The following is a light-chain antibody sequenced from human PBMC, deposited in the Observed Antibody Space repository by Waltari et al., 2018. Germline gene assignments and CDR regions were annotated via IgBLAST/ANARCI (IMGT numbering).Light chain of an antibody. CDR1: QGINSW. V-gene: IGKV1D-16*01. J-gene: IGKJ1*01. Sequence: DIQMTQSPSSLSASVGDRVNITSRASQGINSWLMWYQQKAEKATRSLIYAASTLQTGVSSRFSGSGSWTHFTLTISSLQPEDFATYYCQQYHAYPRTFGQGTKV. CDR3: QQYHAYPRT. CDR2: AAS.